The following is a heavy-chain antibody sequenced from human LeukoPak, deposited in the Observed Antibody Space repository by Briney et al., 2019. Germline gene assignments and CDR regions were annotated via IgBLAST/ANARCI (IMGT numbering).Heavy chain of an antibody. CDR3: ARPDAVGPNGYYYGMDV. Sequence: GESLKISCKGSGYSFTSYWIGWVRQMPGKGLEWMGIIYPGDSDTRYSPSFQGQVTISADKSISTAYLQWSSLKASDTAMYYCARPDAVGPNGYYYGMDVWGEGTTVTVSS. V-gene: IGHV5-51*01. J-gene: IGHJ6*04. CDR1: GYSFTSYW. D-gene: IGHD6-19*01. CDR2: IYPGDSDT.